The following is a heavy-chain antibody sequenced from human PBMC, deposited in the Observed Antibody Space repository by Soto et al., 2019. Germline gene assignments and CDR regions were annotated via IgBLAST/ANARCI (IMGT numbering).Heavy chain of an antibody. Sequence: ASVKVSCKASGGTFSSYAISWLRQAPGQGLEWMGGIIPIFGTANYAQKFQGRVTITADESTSTAYMELSSLRSEDTAVYYCARPNIPYYDFWSGYYTSNYYFDYWGQGTLVTVSS. CDR1: GGTFSSYA. J-gene: IGHJ4*02. D-gene: IGHD3-3*01. V-gene: IGHV1-69*13. CDR3: ARPNIPYYDFWSGYYTSNYYFDY. CDR2: IIPIFGTA.